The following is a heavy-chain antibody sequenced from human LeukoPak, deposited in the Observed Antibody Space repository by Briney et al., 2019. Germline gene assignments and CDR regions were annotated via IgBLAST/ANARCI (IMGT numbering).Heavy chain of an antibody. D-gene: IGHD3-22*01. V-gene: IGHV4-34*01. CDR2: VNESGGT. Sequence: SETLSLTCAVYIDSFSNYHWNWIRQTPAKGMEWIGEVNESGGTNISPSLRSRVILSVDTSKNQFSLKLSSVTAADTAVYYCVRPSSSDYLDAFDIWGQGTMVTVSS. CDR1: IDSFSNYH. CDR3: VRPSSSDYLDAFDI. J-gene: IGHJ3*02.